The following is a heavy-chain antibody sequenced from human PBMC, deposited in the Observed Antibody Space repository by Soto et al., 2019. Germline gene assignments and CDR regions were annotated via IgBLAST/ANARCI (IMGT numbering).Heavy chain of an antibody. CDR1: GYTFTTYG. CDR3: ARDPVGGNWFDP. J-gene: IGHJ5*02. Sequence: QVQLVQSGAEVKKPGASVKVSCKASGYTFTTYGISWVRQAPGQGLELMGWINPYNGNTNYAQKLHGRVTMTTATSTSTAYMDLRSLRYDATALYYCARDPVGGNWFDPWGQGTLVTVSS. CDR2: INPYNGNT. D-gene: IGHD1-26*01. V-gene: IGHV1-18*01.